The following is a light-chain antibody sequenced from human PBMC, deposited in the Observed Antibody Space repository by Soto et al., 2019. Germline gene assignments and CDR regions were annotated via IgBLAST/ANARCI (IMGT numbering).Light chain of an antibody. CDR3: QKYNSAPRT. CDR1: QGIANY. J-gene: IGKJ1*01. V-gene: IGKV1-27*01. CDR2: AAS. Sequence: IQITQSQSSVSSSASESFTITCRASQGIANYLAWYQHKPGKVPNLLIYAASTLQSGVPSRFSGGGSGTDFTLTISSLQPEDVATYYCQKYNSAPRTFGQGTKVDIK.